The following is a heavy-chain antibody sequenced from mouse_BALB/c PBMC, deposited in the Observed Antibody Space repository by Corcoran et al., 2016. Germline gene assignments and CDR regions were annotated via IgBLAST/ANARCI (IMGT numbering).Heavy chain of an antibody. V-gene: IGHV14-3*02. CDR2: IDPANGNT. CDR3: ARWDWYFDV. CDR1: GFNIKDTY. Sequence: EVQLRQSGAELVKPGASVKLSCTASGFNIKDTYMHWVKQRPEQGLEWIGRIDPANGNTKYDPKFQGKATITADTSSNTANLQLSSLTSEDTAVYYCARWDWYFDVWGAGTTVTVSS. J-gene: IGHJ1*01.